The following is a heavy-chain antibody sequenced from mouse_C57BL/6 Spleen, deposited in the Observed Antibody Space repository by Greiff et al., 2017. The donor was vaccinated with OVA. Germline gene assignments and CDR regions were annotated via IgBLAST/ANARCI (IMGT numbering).Heavy chain of an antibody. D-gene: IGHD2-4*01. CDR1: GYTFTSYW. V-gene: IGHV1-55*01. CDR3: ARADYDDGYYFDY. Sequence: QVHVKQPGAELVKPGASVKMSCKASGYTFTSYWITWVKQRPGQGLEWIGDIYPGSGSTNYNEKFKSKATLTVDTSSSTAYMQLSSLTSEDSAVYYCARADYDDGYYFDYWGQGTTLTVSS. J-gene: IGHJ2*01. CDR2: IYPGSGST.